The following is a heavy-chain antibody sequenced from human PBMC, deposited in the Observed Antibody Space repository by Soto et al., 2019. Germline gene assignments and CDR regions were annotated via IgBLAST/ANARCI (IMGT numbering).Heavy chain of an antibody. D-gene: IGHD3-22*01. J-gene: IGHJ6*02. Sequence: QVQLVQSGPEVKKPGSSVKVSCKASGGTFSSYAISCVRQAPGQGLEWMGGIIPIFGTANYAQKIQGRVTITADKFTSTAYMELGSLRAEDTAVYYCASRGDYDSSTYYYYGMGVWGQGSTVTVSS. CDR3: ASRGDYDSSTYYYYGMGV. V-gene: IGHV1-69*06. CDR2: IIPIFGTA. CDR1: GGTFSSYA.